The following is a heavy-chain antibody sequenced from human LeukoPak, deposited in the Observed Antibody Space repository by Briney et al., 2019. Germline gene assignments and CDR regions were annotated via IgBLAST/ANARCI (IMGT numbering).Heavy chain of an antibody. CDR1: GYSISSSNW. Sequence: SETLSLTCAVSGYSISSSNWWGWIRQPPGKGLEWIGYIYYSGSIYYNPSLKSRVTMSVDTSKNQFSLKLTSVTAADTAVYYCATPAGPFGDYDYWGQGTLVTVSS. V-gene: IGHV4-28*05. J-gene: IGHJ4*02. D-gene: IGHD4-17*01. CDR3: ATPAGPFGDYDY. CDR2: IYYSGSI.